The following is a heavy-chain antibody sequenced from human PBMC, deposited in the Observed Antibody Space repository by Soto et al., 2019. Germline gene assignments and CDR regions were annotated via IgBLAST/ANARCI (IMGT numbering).Heavy chain of an antibody. Sequence: SEALSLTCTVSGGSITSSYWSWIRRPPGKGLEWIAYIYDTGISGYTPSTSYNPSLKRRVTLSVDTSKSPFSLKLTSVTAADTAVYYCARGEDAFFYYGLDVWGQGITVTVSS. J-gene: IGHJ6*02. CDR2: IYDTGISGYTPST. CDR1: GGSITSSY. V-gene: IGHV4-59*01. CDR3: ARGEDAFFYYGLDV.